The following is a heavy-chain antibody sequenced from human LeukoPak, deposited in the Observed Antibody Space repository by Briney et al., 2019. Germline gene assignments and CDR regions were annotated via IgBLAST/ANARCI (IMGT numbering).Heavy chain of an antibody. CDR2: ISGDGADT. CDR1: GFTFNRYA. J-gene: IGHJ5*02. Sequence: PGGSLRLSCAASGFTFNRYAMSWVRQAPGKGLEWVSGISGDGADTYYIDSVKGHFIISRDNAKNTLYLQINSLRAEDTAIYYFAKDFELFCGCACYPTWFDPGRRGTRVSVST. V-gene: IGHV3-23*01. CDR3: AKDFELFCGCACYPTWFDP. D-gene: IGHD2-21*02.